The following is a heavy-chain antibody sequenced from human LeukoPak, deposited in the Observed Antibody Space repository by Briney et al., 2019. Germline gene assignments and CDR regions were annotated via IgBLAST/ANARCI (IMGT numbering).Heavy chain of an antibody. CDR1: GFTFSSYS. CDR2: ISSSSSTI. D-gene: IGHD1-26*01. V-gene: IGHV3-48*01. J-gene: IGHJ3*02. CDR3: ARTRPTPGSPGAFDI. Sequence: GGSLRLSCAASGFTFSSYSMNWVRQAPGKGLEWVSYISSSSSTIYYADSVKGRFTISRDNAKNSLYLQMNSLRAEDTAVYYCARTRPTPGSPGAFDIWGQGTMVTVSS.